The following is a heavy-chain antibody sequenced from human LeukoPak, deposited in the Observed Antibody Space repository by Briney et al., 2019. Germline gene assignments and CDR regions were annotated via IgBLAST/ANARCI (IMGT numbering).Heavy chain of an antibody. D-gene: IGHD5-24*01. CDR2: INPNSGGT. V-gene: IGHV1-2*02. J-gene: IGHJ2*01. CDR3: ATPADGYQPGDYWYFDL. Sequence: ASVKVSCKASGYTFTGYYMHWVRQAPGQGLEWMGWINPNSGGTNYAQKFQGRVTMTRDTSISTAYMELSRLRSDDTAVYYCATPADGYQPGDYWYFDLWGRGTLVTVSS. CDR1: GYTFTGYY.